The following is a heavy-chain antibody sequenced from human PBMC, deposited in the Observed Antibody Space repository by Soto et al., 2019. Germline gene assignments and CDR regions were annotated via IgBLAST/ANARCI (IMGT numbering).Heavy chain of an antibody. CDR1: GFTFSTYA. J-gene: IGHJ4*02. D-gene: IGHD6-19*01. CDR3: GRSIALAGLDS. V-gene: IGHV3-30-3*01. Sequence: PGGSLRLCCVASGFTFSTYAIHWVRQAPGKGLVWVAVISTYGRKKYFVDSVKGRFTISRDNSNNTVYLQMNSRRSEDTPLIYCGRSIALAGLDSWGPGTLVAVAS. CDR2: ISTYGRKK.